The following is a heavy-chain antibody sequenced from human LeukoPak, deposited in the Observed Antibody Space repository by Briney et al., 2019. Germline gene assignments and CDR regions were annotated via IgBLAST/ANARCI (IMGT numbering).Heavy chain of an antibody. Sequence: LPGGSLRLSCAASGFLFSRCAMSWVRQAPGKGLEWVSSISGAGDIAHYVESAKGRFTISRDNSGNTLYVQMDSLRAEDTAVYYCAKVKSSLTLIGAWGQGTLVTVSS. CDR3: AKVKSSLTLIGA. V-gene: IGHV3-23*01. J-gene: IGHJ5*02. CDR1: GFLFSRCA. D-gene: IGHD2-8*01. CDR2: ISGAGDIA.